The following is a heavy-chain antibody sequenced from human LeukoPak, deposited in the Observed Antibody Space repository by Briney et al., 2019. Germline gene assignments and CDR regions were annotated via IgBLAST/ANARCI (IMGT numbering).Heavy chain of an antibody. D-gene: IGHD6-19*01. CDR1: GFNFCCYA. CDR2: ISGSGGST. V-gene: IGHV3-23*01. CDR3: AKVEQGLDP. Sequence: PGGSLRLSCAASGFNFCCYAMSWVRQAPGKGLEGVSAISGSGGSTYYADSVKGRFTLSRDNSQKTLYLQMNSLRAEDTAVYYCAKVEQGLDPWGQGTLVTVSS. J-gene: IGHJ5*02.